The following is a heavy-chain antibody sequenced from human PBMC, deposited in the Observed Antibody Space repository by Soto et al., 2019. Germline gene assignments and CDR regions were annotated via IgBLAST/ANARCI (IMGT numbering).Heavy chain of an antibody. D-gene: IGHD6-25*01. CDR3: ARGQRANWFDH. J-gene: IGHJ5*02. CDR1: GLCISSVDYY. V-gene: IGHV4-30-4*01. CDR2: IYYSGST. Sequence: SEPLSLPWTVSGLCISSVDYYWSWIRQPPGKGLEWIGYIYYSGSTYYIPSLKTRFTLSVETSKNQFSLKLSSVTAADTAVYYCARGQRANWFDHWGQGTLVTVSS.